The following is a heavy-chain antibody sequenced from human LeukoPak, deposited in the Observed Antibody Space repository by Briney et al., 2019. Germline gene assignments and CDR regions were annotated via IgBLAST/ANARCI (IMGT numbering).Heavy chain of an antibody. Sequence: GGSLRLSCAASGFSISDNAMNWVRQAPGKGLEWVSYISSSTDTIYYADYVKGRFHISRDNGKNSAYLQMHSLRAEDTAVYYCAKWGYSNFANWGQGTLVTVSS. CDR2: ISSSTDTI. D-gene: IGHD5-12*01. J-gene: IGHJ4*02. V-gene: IGHV3-48*01. CDR3: AKWGYSNFAN. CDR1: GFSISDNA.